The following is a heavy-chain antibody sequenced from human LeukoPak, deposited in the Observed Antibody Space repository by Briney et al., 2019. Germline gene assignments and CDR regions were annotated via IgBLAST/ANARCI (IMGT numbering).Heavy chain of an antibody. CDR1: GFTFSSYA. CDR3: AKGVGYYYDSSGYYYFDY. J-gene: IGHJ4*02. V-gene: IGHV3-23*01. D-gene: IGHD3-22*01. Sequence: GGSLRLSCAASGFTFSSYAMSWVRQAPGKGPEWVSAISGSGGSTYYADSVKGRFTISRDNSKNTLYLQMNSLRAEDTAVYYCAKGVGYYYDSSGYYYFDYWGQGTLVTVSS. CDR2: ISGSGGST.